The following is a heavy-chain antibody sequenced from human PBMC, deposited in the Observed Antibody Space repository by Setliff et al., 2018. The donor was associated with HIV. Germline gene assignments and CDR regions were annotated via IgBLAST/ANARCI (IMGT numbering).Heavy chain of an antibody. J-gene: IGHJ2*01. V-gene: IGHV3-48*03. CDR1: GFTFSTHE. Sequence: GGSLRLSCAASGFTFSTHEMNWVRQTPGKGLEWVSYISASGRTIYYVDSVKGRFTISRDNARNSLYLQMNSLRAEDTAVYYCARSNLRRYGDPDWYFDLWGRGTLVTLSS. CDR3: ARSNLRRYGDPDWYFDL. D-gene: IGHD4-17*01. CDR2: ISASGRTI.